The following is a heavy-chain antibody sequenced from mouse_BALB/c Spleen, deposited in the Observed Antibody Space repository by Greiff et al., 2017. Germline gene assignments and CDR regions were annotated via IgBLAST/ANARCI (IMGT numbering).Heavy chain of an antibody. CDR1: GYTFTSYW. CDR3: ARGHDPDWFAY. CDR2: IVPGTGTT. J-gene: IGHJ3*01. V-gene: IGHV1S132*01. D-gene: IGHD2-12*01. Sequence: QVQLQQSGAELVKPGASVKLSCKTSGYTFTSYWIQWVKQRPGQGLGWIGEIVPGTGTTYYNEKFKGKATLTIDTSSSTAYMQLSSLTSEDSAGYFCARGHDPDWFAYWGQGTLVTGSA.